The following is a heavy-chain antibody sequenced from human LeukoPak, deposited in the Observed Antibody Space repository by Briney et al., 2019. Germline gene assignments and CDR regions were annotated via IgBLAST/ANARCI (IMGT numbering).Heavy chain of an antibody. Sequence: GGSLRLSCAASGFTFSSYSMNWVRQAPGKGLEWVSSISSSSSYIYYADSVKGRLTISRDNAKNSLYLQMNSLRAEDTAVYYCARDRRSSWYYWGQGTLVTVSS. CDR3: ARDRRSSWYY. J-gene: IGHJ4*02. CDR1: GFTFSSYS. CDR2: ISSSSSYI. D-gene: IGHD6-13*01. V-gene: IGHV3-21*01.